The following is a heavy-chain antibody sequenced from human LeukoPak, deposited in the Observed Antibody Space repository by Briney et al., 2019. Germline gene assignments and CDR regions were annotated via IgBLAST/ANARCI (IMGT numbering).Heavy chain of an antibody. CDR1: GYTFTNYA. CDR2: INAGNGNT. D-gene: IGHD3-22*01. V-gene: IGHV1-3*01. J-gene: IGHJ5*02. CDR3: ARGDFYYDSSDP. Sequence: EASVNVSCKASGYTFTNYAMYWVRQAPGQRLEGMGWINAGNGNTKYSQKFQGRVTITSDTSANTVYMELSSLRSEDTAVYYCARGDFYYDSSDPWGQGTLVTVSS.